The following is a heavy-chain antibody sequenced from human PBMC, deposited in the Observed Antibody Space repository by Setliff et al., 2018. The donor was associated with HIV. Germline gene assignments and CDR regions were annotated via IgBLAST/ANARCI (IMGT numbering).Heavy chain of an antibody. CDR3: ARSGPRDHDFWSDQSRRYFDL. Sequence: SETLSRTCTISGASISSHYWSWIRQPPGKGLEWLGSIYYSGTTYVHPSLKSRVTISIDTFKSQFSLKLRSVNAADTAVYYCARSGPRDHDFWSDQSRRYFDLWGRGTLVTVSS. CDR1: GASISSHY. V-gene: IGHV4-59*11. J-gene: IGHJ2*01. D-gene: IGHD3-3*01. CDR2: IYYSGTT.